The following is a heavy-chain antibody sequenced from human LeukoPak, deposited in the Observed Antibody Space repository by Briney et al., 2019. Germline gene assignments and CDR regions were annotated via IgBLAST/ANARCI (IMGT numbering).Heavy chain of an antibody. V-gene: IGHV1-18*01. J-gene: IGHJ3*02. CDR1: GYTFTSYG. CDR2: ISAYNGNT. Sequence: GASVKVSCKASGYTFTSYGISWVRQAPGQGLEWMGWISAYNGNTNYAQKLQGRVTMTTDTSTSTAYMELRSLRSDDTAVYYCARDDGYDFWSGYADAFDIWGQGTMVTVSS. CDR3: ARDDGYDFWSGYADAFDI. D-gene: IGHD3-3*01.